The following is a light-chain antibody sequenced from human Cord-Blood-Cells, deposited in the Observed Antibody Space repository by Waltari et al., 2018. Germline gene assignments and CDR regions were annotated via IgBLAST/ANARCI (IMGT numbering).Light chain of an antibody. CDR1: QSISSW. J-gene: IGKJ1*01. CDR3: QQYNSYPTT. Sequence: DIQMTQSPSTLYASVGDRVTITCRASQSISSWLAWYQQKPGKAPKLLIYDASSLESGVPSRFSGSGSGTECTLTISSLQPDDFATYYCQQYNSYPTTFGQGTKVEIK. V-gene: IGKV1-5*01. CDR2: DAS.